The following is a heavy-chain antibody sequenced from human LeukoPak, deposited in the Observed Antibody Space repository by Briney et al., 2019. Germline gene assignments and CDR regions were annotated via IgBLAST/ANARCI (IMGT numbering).Heavy chain of an antibody. CDR2: ISGNNDNP. V-gene: IGHV1-18*04. CDR1: GYTFSSYA. J-gene: IGHJ4*02. Sequence: ASVKVSCKASGYTFSSYAMHWVRQAPGQGLEWMGWISGNNDNPNYGQKFQGRFALTTDSSTSTAYMELRNLRSDDTAVYFCARDGTSTDDYWGQGTLVTVSS. CDR3: ARDGTSTDDY. D-gene: IGHD4-17*01.